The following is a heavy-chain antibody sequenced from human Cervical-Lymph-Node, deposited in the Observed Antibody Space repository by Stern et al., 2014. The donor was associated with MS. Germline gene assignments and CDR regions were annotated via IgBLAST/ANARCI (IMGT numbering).Heavy chain of an antibody. CDR1: GGSIGSDGYY. Sequence: QLQLQESGPGLVKPSQTLSLTCTVSGGSIGSDGYYCSWIRQLPGKGLEWIGYIYDSGRTYYNPSLRSRLTMSVDTSKNQFSLNLSSVTAADTAVYYCARDSDYCSGGNCPEIWRQGTRVTVSS. J-gene: IGHJ3*02. D-gene: IGHD2-15*01. CDR3: ARDSDYCSGGNCPEI. CDR2: IYDSGRT. V-gene: IGHV4-31*03.